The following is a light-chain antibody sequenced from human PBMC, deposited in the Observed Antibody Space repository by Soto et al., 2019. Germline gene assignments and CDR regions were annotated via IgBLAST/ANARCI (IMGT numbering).Light chain of an antibody. CDR3: SSYTLSSTLV. CDR1: TSDVGAYNY. Sequence: QSALTQPASVSGSPGQSITISCTGSTSDVGAYNYVSWYQQYPGKATKLIIYEVTKRPSGTSDRFSGSQSGNTASLAISWRQADDAADYYCSSYTLSSTLVFGGGTKLTVL. J-gene: IGLJ3*02. CDR2: EVT. V-gene: IGLV2-14*01.